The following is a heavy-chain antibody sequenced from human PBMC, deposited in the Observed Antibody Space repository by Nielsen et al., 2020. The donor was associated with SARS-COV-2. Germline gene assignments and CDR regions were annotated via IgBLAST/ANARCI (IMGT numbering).Heavy chain of an antibody. J-gene: IGHJ5*02. D-gene: IGHD6-19*01. V-gene: IGHV4-30-4*01. CDR2: IYYSGST. Sequence: LRLSCTVSGGSISSGDYYWSWIRQPPGKGLEWIGYIYYSGSTYYNPSLKSRVTISVDTSKNQFSLKLSSVTAADTAVYYCARDRGGWPHLGFDPWGQGTLVTVSS. CDR1: GGSISSGDYY. CDR3: ARDRGGWPHLGFDP.